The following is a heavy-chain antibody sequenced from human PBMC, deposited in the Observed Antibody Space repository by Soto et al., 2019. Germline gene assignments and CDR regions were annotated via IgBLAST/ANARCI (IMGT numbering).Heavy chain of an antibody. V-gene: IGHV3-30-3*01. J-gene: IGHJ4*02. CDR3: ARDRGIVLMVYALDY. D-gene: IGHD2-8*01. Sequence: GGSLRLSCAASGFTFSSYAMHWVRQAPGKGLEWVAVISYDGSNKYYADSVKGRFTISRDNSKNTLYLQMNSLRAEDTAVYYCARDRGIVLMVYALDYWGQGTLVTVSS. CDR2: ISYDGSNK. CDR1: GFTFSSYA.